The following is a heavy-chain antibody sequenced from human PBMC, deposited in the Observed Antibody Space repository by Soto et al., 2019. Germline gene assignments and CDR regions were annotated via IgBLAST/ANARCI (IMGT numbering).Heavy chain of an antibody. CDR3: ARARMFSGAHHDY. D-gene: IGHD1-26*01. Sequence: QVHLVQSGAVVENPGASVKVSCKASGYTFTNFGINWVRQAPGQGLEWMGWITPYNGNANYPQKHQDSITITTDTSTNTAYLELRSLRSNDTAVYFCARARMFSGAHHDYWGQGTRVTVSS. CDR2: ITPYNGNA. V-gene: IGHV1-18*04. J-gene: IGHJ4*02. CDR1: GYTFTNFG.